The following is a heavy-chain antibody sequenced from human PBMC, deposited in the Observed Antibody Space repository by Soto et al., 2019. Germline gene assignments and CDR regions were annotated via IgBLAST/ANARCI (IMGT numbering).Heavy chain of an antibody. CDR2: ISYDGKQT. Sequence: PGGSLRLSCGAPGVTFKDYGMHWVRQAPGKGLEWVAVISYDGKQTYYADSGKCRFTISKDKSKRTRFLQMNSLRVDDTAVDYCARDGWGANWYFDLWGRGTLVTVSS. CDR1: GVTFKDYG. J-gene: IGHJ2*01. D-gene: IGHD3-16*01. V-gene: IGHV3-30*03. CDR3: ARDGWGANWYFDL.